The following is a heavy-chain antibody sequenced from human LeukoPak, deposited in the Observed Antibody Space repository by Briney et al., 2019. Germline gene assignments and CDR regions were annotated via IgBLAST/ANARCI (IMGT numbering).Heavy chain of an antibody. CDR2: IYCSGST. V-gene: IGHV4-39*01. Sequence: SETLSLTCTVSGVSISSSSYYWGWVRQPRGKGLEWIGSIYCSGSTYDNPSLESRITKSVDTSKNQFSLKLSSVTAADTAVYYRARHLRRAGAFDIWGQGTMVTVSS. D-gene: IGHD3-10*01. CDR1: GVSISSSSYY. J-gene: IGHJ3*02. CDR3: ARHLRRAGAFDI.